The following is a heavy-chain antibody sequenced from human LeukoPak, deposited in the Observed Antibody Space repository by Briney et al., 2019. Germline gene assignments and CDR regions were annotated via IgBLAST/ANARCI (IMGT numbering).Heavy chain of an antibody. CDR2: ISYDGSNK. Sequence: PGGPLRLSCAASGFTFSSYAMHGLRQAPDKGLEGVAVISYDGSNKYYADSVKGRFTLSRDNSKNTLYLQKNSLRAEDTAVYYCARETPGNYYDSSGYFDYWGQGTLVTVSS. CDR1: GFTFSSYA. CDR3: ARETPGNYYDSSGYFDY. J-gene: IGHJ4*02. V-gene: IGHV3-30*17. D-gene: IGHD3-22*01.